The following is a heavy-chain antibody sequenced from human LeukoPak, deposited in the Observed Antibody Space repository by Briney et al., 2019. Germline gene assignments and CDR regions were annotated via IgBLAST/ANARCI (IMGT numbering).Heavy chain of an antibody. CDR1: GGSFSGYY. V-gene: IGHV4-34*01. CDR2: INHSGST. J-gene: IGHJ4*02. Sequence: SETLSLTCAVYGGSFSGYYWSWIRQPPGKGLEWIGGINHSGSTNYNPSLKSRVTISVDTSKNQLSLKLSSVTAADTAVYYCARLYTSDIKYDYWGQGTLVTVSS. CDR3: ARLYTSDIKYDY. D-gene: IGHD6-6*01.